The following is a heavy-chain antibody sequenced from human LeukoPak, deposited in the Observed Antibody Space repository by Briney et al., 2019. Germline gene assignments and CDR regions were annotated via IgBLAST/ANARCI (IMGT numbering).Heavy chain of an antibody. D-gene: IGHD1-26*01. CDR1: GFKFNDYA. Sequence: GGSLRLSCVASGFKFNDYAMHWVRQAPGKSLEWVSGLSWHSGSIGYADSVKGRFIISRDNAKNSLYLEMNSLRPEDSALYYCAKETKVGENLYYFDYWGRGTLVTVSS. V-gene: IGHV3-9*01. CDR3: AKETKVGENLYYFDY. CDR2: LSWHSGSI. J-gene: IGHJ4*02.